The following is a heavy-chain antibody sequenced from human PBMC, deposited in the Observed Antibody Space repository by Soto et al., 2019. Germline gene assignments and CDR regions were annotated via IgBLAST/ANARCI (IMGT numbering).Heavy chain of an antibody. V-gene: IGHV3-7*01. Sequence: GGSLRLSCAASGFTFNNYWMTWVRQAPGKGLEWVANIKQDGSEKHYVDSVKGRFTISRDNAKNSLYLQMNSLRAEDTAVYYCARDRYSSLWGQGTLVTVSS. CDR1: GFTFNNYW. J-gene: IGHJ4*02. CDR3: ARDRYSSL. D-gene: IGHD6-19*01. CDR2: IKQDGSEK.